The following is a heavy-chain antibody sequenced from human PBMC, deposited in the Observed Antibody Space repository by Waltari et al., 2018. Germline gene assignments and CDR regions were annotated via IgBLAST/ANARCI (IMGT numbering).Heavy chain of an antibody. D-gene: IGHD2-2*03. CDR2: ISSSGNNK. V-gene: IGHV3-48*01. Sequence: EVQLVESGGNLVQPGGSLRLSCAASGFTFSGFYMNWFRQAQGKGLEWVSYISSSGNNKYYADSLQGRFTISRDNAKNSLYLQMNSLRAEDTAVYFCARDSCVDGYDNNWLDLWGQGTLVTVSS. CDR1: GFTFSGFY. CDR3: ARDSCVDGYDNNWLDL. J-gene: IGHJ5*02.